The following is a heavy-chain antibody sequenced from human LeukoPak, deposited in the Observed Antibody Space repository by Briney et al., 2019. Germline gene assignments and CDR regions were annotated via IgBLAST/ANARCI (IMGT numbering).Heavy chain of an antibody. V-gene: IGHV4-31*03. CDR1: GGSIXXGXXY. CDR2: IYYSGST. CDR3: ASGREXXXTLSY. D-gene: IGHD3-16*01. Sequence: SLTCXVSGGSIXXGXXYWXXXXXXPXKXLXLIGYIYYSGSTYYNPSLKSRVTISVDTSKNQFSLNLNSVTAADTAVYYCASGREXXXTLSYWGQGXLVTXXX. J-gene: IGHJ4*02.